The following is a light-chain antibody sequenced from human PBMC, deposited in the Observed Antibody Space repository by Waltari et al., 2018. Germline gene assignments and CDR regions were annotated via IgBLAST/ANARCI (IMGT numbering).Light chain of an antibody. CDR1: SSNIGSNA. V-gene: IGLV1-44*01. CDR3: AVWDDSLNGWV. CDR2: SNN. J-gene: IGLJ3*02. Sequence: QSVLTQPPSTSGTPGQRVTISCSGSSSNIGSNAANWYQQLPGTAPKLLMYSNNRRPSGVPDRFSGSRSGTSGSLAISGLQSDDEADYYCAVWDDSLNGWVFGGGTKLTVL.